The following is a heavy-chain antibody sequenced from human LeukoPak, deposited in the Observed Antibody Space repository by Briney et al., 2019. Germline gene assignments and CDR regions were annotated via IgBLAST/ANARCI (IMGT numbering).Heavy chain of an antibody. CDR3: ARRNVGNRNYYYYMDV. J-gene: IGHJ6*03. CDR2: VYTSGRD. Sequence: SETRSLTWTVAGVSFSRYFCGWVRQPAGGGLEWIGGVYTSGRDNYNPSLKSRVTISVDESKNQISLSVDSVTAAGTAVYYCARRNVGNRNYYYYMDVWGKGTTVIVSS. V-gene: IGHV4-4*07. CDR1: GVSFSRYF.